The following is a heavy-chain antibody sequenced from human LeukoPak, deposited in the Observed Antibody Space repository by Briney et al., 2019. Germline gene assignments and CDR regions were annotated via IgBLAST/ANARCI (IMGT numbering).Heavy chain of an antibody. CDR2: ISADNGNT. Sequence: GDSEKVSCKASGYTFTSYAISWVRQAPGQGLEWMGWISADNGNTDYAQRFQGRVTMTRDTSTSTVYMELGSLRSEDTAVYYCARGPRITLVRGGQWYHYMDVWGKGTTVTISS. D-gene: IGHD3-10*01. J-gene: IGHJ6*03. CDR1: GYTFTSYA. CDR3: ARGPRITLVRGGQWYHYMDV. V-gene: IGHV1-18*01.